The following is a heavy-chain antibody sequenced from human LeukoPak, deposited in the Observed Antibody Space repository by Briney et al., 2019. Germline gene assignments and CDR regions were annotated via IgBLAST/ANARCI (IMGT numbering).Heavy chain of an antibody. D-gene: IGHD5-12*01. CDR2: IIPILGIA. CDR3: AREGNGYDLRWFDP. J-gene: IGHJ5*02. V-gene: IGHV1-69*04. CDR1: GGTFSSYA. Sequence: SVKVSCKASGGTFSSYAISWVRQAPGQGLEWMGRIIPILGIANYAQKFQGRVTITADKSTSTTYMELSSLRSKDTAVYYCAREGNGYDLRWFDPWGQGTLVTVSS.